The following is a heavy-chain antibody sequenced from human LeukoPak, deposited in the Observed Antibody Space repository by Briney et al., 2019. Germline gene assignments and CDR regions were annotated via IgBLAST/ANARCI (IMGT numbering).Heavy chain of an antibody. D-gene: IGHD5-12*01. V-gene: IGHV4-61*02. CDR3: ARVSGYQAYYYYMDV. CDR1: GGSISSGSYY. J-gene: IGHJ6*03. Sequence: SETLSLTCTVSGGSISSGSYYWSWIRQPAGKGLEWIGRIYTSGSTNYNPSLKSRVTISVDTSKNQFSLKLSSVTAADTAVYYCARVSGYQAYYYYMDVWGKGTTVTVSS. CDR2: IYTSGST.